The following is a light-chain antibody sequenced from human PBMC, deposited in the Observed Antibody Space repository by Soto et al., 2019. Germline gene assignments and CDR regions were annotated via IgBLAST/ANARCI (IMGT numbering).Light chain of an antibody. Sequence: NFMLTQPHSVSESPGKTVTISCTRSSGSIASNFVQWYQQRPGSAPTTVIYEDDQRPSGVPGRFSGSIDRSSNSASLTISGLKTEDEADYYCQSYNNIIGVFGGGTSSPS. CDR3: QSYNNIIGV. V-gene: IGLV6-57*04. J-gene: IGLJ2*01. CDR2: EDD. CDR1: SGSIASNF.